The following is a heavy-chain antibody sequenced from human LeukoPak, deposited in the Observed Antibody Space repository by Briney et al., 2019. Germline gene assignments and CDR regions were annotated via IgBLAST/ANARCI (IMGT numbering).Heavy chain of an antibody. CDR3: AKDLSSSSWYYFDY. CDR1: GFTFDDYA. J-gene: IGHJ4*02. D-gene: IGHD6-13*01. V-gene: IGHV3-9*01. Sequence: HPGRSLRLSCAASGFTFDDYAMHWVRQAPGKGLEWVSGVSWHSGSIGYADSVKGRFTISRDNAKNSLYLQMNSLRAEDTAVYYCAKDLSSSSWYYFDYWGQGTLVTVSS. CDR2: VSWHSGSI.